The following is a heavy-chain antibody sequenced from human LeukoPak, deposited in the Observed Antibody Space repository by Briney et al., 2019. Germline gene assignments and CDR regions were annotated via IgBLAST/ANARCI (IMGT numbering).Heavy chain of an antibody. CDR3: AKDMSGMATIPWFDP. CDR1: GFTFDDYA. V-gene: IGHV3-9*01. CDR2: ISWNSGSI. Sequence: PGRSLRLSCAASGFTFDDYAMHWVRQAPGKGLEWVSGISWNSGSIGYADSVKGRFTISRDNAKNSLYLQMNSLRAEDTALYYCAKDMSGMATIPWFDPWGQGTLVTVSS. J-gene: IGHJ5*02. D-gene: IGHD5-24*01.